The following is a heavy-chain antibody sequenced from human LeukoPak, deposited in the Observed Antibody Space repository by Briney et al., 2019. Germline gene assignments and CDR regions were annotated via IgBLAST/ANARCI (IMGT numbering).Heavy chain of an antibody. CDR1: GFTFSSYA. J-gene: IGHJ3*02. CDR2: ISGSAGGT. D-gene: IGHD1-14*01. Sequence: GGSLRLSCAASGFTFSSYAMSWVRQAPGKGLEWVSAISGSAGGTYYADAVKGRFTISRDNSKNTLYLQMNSLRAEDTAVYYCAKDSGQYGLDAFDIWGQGTMVTVSS. V-gene: IGHV3-23*01. CDR3: AKDSGQYGLDAFDI.